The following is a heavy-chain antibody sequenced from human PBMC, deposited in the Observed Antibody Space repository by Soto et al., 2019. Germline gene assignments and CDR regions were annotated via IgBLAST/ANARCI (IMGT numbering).Heavy chain of an antibody. CDR1: GLPIRATA. CDR2: IVVGSGNT. J-gene: IGHJ3*02. Sequence: SVQLSCKASGLPIRATAVQWGRQRRGRRLEWIGWIVVGSGNTNYAQDFQGRVTIKRDMSTDTVYMELSSLSSEDSAVFFCAADVLTYGTGGYFFGGFDNWGQGKKVTV. CDR3: AADVLTYGTGGYFFGGFDN. D-gene: IGHD2-8*02. V-gene: IGHV1-58*01.